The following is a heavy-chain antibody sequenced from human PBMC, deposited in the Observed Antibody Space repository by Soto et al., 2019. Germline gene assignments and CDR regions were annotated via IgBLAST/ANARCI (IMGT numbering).Heavy chain of an antibody. V-gene: IGHV1-18*01. D-gene: IGHD2-15*01. CDR1: GYTFTSYG. CDR2: ISAYNGNT. CDR3: ARALPRDFVGGVADTWYWFDP. J-gene: IGHJ5*02. Sequence: ASVKVSCKASGYTFTSYGISWVRQAPGQGLEWMGWISAYNGNTNYAQKLQGRVTMTTDTSTSTAYMELRSLRSDDTAVYYCARALPRDFVGGVADTWYWFDPGGKGTRVTVPS.